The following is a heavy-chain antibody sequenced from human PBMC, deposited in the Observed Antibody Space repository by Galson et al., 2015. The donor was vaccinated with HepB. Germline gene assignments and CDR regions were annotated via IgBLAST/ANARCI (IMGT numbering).Heavy chain of an antibody. Sequence: SLRLSCAASGFTFSSYGMHWVRQAPGKGLEWVAVTSYDGSKKYYVDSVKGRFTISRDNSKNTLYLQMNSLRAEDTAVYYCAKDWHYRSGCLSCYYMEVWGKGTTVTVSS. CDR3: AKDWHYRSGCLSCYYMEV. CDR2: TSYDGSKK. J-gene: IGHJ6*03. V-gene: IGHV3-30*18. D-gene: IGHD6-25*01. CDR1: GFTFSSYG.